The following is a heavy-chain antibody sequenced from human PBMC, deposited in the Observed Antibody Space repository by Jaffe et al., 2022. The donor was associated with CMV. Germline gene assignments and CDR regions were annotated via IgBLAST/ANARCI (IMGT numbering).Heavy chain of an antibody. CDR2: IYYSGST. CDR1: GGSISSSSYY. Sequence: QLQLQESGPGLVKPSETLSLTCTVSGGSISSSSYYWGWIRQPPGKGLEWIGSIYYSGSTYYNPSLKSRVTISVDTSKNQFSLKLSSVTAADTAVYYCARVGEEVVTAKIDYWGQGTLVTVSS. V-gene: IGHV4-39*01. CDR3: ARVGEEVVTAKIDY. J-gene: IGHJ4*02. D-gene: IGHD2-21*02.